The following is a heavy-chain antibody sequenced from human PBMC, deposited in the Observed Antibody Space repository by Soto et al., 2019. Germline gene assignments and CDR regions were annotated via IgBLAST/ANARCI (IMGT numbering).Heavy chain of an antibody. CDR3: ARTSSSGWSQVDY. J-gene: IGHJ4*02. CDR2: IIPIFGTA. Sequence: GASVKVSCKASGGTFSSYAISWVRQAPGQGLEWMGGIIPIFGTANYAQKFQGRVTIAADESTNTAYMELSSLRSEDTAVYYCARTSSSGWSQVDYWGQGTLVTVSS. D-gene: IGHD6-19*01. CDR1: GGTFSSYA. V-gene: IGHV1-69*13.